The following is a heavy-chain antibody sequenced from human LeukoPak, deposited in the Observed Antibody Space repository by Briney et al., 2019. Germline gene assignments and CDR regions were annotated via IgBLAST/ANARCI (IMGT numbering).Heavy chain of an antibody. CDR2: IYYSGST. V-gene: IGHV4-59*01. CDR1: GGSISSYY. J-gene: IGHJ6*02. D-gene: IGHD1-26*01. CDR3: ARDRGGSYYLGYYYYGMDV. Sequence: SETLSLTCTVSGGSISSYYWSWIRQPPGKGLEWSGYIYYSGSTNYNPSLKSRVTISVDTSKNQFSLKLSSVTAADTAVYYCARDRGGSYYLGYYYYGMDVWGQGTTVTVSS.